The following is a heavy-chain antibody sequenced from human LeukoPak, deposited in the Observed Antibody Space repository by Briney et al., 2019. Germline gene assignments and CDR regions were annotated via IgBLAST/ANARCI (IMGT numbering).Heavy chain of an antibody. D-gene: IGHD3-3*02. CDR2: LYSGSDT. CDR1: GFSVSLNY. Sequence: GGSLTLSCAASGFSVSLNYMNWVRQAPGKGLEWVSILYSGSDTYYADSVKGRFTISRDSSKNMLFLHMNSLRAEDTAVYYCARVADHFHWYLDLLGRGTLVTVSS. V-gene: IGHV3-53*01. CDR3: ARVADHFHWYLDL. J-gene: IGHJ2*01.